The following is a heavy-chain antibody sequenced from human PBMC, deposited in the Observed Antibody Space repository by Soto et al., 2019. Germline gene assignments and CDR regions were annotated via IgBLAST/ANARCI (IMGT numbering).Heavy chain of an antibody. CDR3: AKDQFVAAAGRQEPFDY. J-gene: IGHJ4*02. V-gene: IGHV3-23*01. D-gene: IGHD6-13*01. Sequence: PGGSLRLSCAASGFTFSSYSMSWVRQAPGKGLEWVSAISGSGGSTYYADSVKGRFTISRDNSKNTLYLQMNSLRAEDTAVYYCAKDQFVAAAGRQEPFDYWGQGTLVTVSS. CDR2: ISGSGGST. CDR1: GFTFSSYS.